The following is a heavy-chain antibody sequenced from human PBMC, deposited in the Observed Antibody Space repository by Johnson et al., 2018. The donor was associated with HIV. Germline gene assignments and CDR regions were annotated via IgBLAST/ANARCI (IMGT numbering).Heavy chain of an antibody. CDR1: GFTFSSYA. Sequence: QVQLVESVGGVVQPGRSLRLSCAASGFTFSSYAMHWVRQAPGKVLEWVAVIWYDGRKIYYADSVKGRFTISRDNSKNTLFLQMNSLKVEDTAIYYFAKRPIMIAFGEINAFDIWGQGTMVTVSS. CDR2: IWYDGRKI. CDR3: AKRPIMIAFGEINAFDI. J-gene: IGHJ3*02. V-gene: IGHV3-30*18. D-gene: IGHD3-16*01.